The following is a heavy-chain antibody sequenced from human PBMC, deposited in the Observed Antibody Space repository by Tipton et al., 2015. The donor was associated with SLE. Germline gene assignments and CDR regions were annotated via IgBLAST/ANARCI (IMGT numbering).Heavy chain of an antibody. V-gene: IGHV4-59*11. CDR2: IYYSGST. D-gene: IGHD6-13*01. CDR1: GGSISSHY. Sequence: TLSLTCTVSGGSISSHYWCWIRQPPGKGLEWIGYIYYSGSTTYKPSLKRRVTISVETSKNQFSLKLSSVTAADTAVYYCAGQETIAAADFYFDYWGQGTLVTVSS. CDR3: AGQETIAAADFYFDY. J-gene: IGHJ4*02.